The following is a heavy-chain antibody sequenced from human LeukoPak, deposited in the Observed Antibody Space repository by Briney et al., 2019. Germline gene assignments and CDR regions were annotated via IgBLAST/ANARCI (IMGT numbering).Heavy chain of an antibody. CDR1: GFTFSGYG. J-gene: IGHJ4*02. D-gene: IGHD3-22*01. CDR3: ARALYYYDSSAPSGY. Sequence: GGSLRLSCAVSGFTFSGYGMHWVRQAPGKGLEWVAVIWYDGSKTYYADSVKGRFTISRDNSKNTLYLQMNSLRAEDTAVYYCARALYYYDSSAPSGYWGQGTLVTVSS. CDR2: IWYDGSKT. V-gene: IGHV3-33*01.